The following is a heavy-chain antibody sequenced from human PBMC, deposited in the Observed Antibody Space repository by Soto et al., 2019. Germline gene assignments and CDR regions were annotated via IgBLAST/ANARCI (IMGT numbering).Heavy chain of an antibody. CDR3: ARDTAMDEDYYYCGMDV. J-gene: IGHJ6*02. CDR2: INHSGST. Sequence: PSETLSLTCAVYGGSFSGYYWSWIRQPPGKGLEWIGEINHSGSTNYNPSPKSRATISVDTSKNQFSLKLSSVTAADTAVYYCARDTAMDEDYYYCGMDVWGQGTTVTVSS. D-gene: IGHD5-18*01. CDR1: GGSFSGYY. V-gene: IGHV4-34*01.